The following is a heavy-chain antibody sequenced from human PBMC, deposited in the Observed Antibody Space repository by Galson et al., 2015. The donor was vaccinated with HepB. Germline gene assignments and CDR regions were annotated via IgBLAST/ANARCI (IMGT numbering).Heavy chain of an antibody. Sequence: SLRLSCAASGFTFSDYYMSWIRQAPGKGLEWVSYISSSGSYTNYADSVKGRFTISRDNAKNTLYLQMNSLRAEDTAVYYCARDKLPKRDYYDFWSGYRHYYYGMDVWGQGTTVTVSS. CDR1: GFTFSDYY. V-gene: IGHV3-11*06. CDR3: ARDKLPKRDYYDFWSGYRHYYYGMDV. CDR2: ISSSGSYT. J-gene: IGHJ6*02. D-gene: IGHD3-3*01.